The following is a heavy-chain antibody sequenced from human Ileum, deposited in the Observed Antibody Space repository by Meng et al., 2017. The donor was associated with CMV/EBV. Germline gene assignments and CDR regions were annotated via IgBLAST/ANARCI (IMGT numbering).Heavy chain of an antibody. D-gene: IGHD6-19*01. CDR2: INTDGSIT. V-gene: IGHV3-74*01. CDR3: TRGSSGWFGIDY. Sequence: LGGCGGGLVQPGGTRRLSFAVSGFNFSSYWMHWVRQVPGKGLVWVSRINTDGSITNYVDSVRGRFTISRDNAKNTLYVQMNSLRDEDTAVYYCTRGSSGWFGIDYWGHGNLVHGAS. CDR1: GFNFSSYW. J-gene: IGHJ4*01.